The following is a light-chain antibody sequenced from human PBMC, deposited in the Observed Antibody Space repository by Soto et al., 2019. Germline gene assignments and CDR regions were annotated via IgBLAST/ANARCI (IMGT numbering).Light chain of an antibody. CDR2: SNN. CDR1: SSNIGSNA. CDR3: AAWDDSLNGVV. Sequence: QSVLTQPPSASGTPVQRGTISCSGSSSNIGSNAVNWYQQLPGTAPKLLIYSNNQRPSGIPDRFSGSKSGTSASLAISGLQSEDEADYYCAAWDDSLNGVVFGGGTKVTVL. J-gene: IGLJ2*01. V-gene: IGLV1-44*01.